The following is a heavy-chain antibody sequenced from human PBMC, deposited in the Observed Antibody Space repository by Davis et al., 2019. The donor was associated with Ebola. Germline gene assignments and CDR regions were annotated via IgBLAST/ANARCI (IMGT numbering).Heavy chain of an antibody. Sequence: GESLKISCAASGFTFSSYWMHWVRQAPGKGLVWVSRINSDGSSTSYADSVKGRFTISRDNAKTTLYLQMNSLRAEDTAVYYCARDWLGLDYWSQGTLVTVSS. D-gene: IGHD6-19*01. CDR3: ARDWLGLDY. J-gene: IGHJ4*02. CDR1: GFTFSSYW. CDR2: INSDGSST. V-gene: IGHV3-74*01.